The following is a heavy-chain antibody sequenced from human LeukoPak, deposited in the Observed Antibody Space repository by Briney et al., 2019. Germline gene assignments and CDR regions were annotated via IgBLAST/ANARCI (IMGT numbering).Heavy chain of an antibody. CDR2: INHSGST. CDR1: GGSFSGYY. J-gene: IGHJ5*02. V-gene: IGHV4-34*01. CDR3: ARDRRGNWFDP. Sequence: SETLSLTCAVYGGSFSGYYWSWIRQPPGKGLEWIGEINHSGSTNYNPSLKSRVTISVDTSKNQFSLKLSSGTAADTAVYCCARDRRGNWFDPWGQGTLVTVSS.